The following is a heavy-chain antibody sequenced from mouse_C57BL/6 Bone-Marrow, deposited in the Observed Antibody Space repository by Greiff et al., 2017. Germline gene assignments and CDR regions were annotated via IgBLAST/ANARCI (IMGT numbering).Heavy chain of an antibody. CDR1: GYAFTNYL. Sequence: VKLMESGAELVRPGTSVKVSCKASGYAFTNYLIEWVKQRPGQGLEWIGVINPGSGGTNYNEKFKGKATLTADKSSSTAYMQLSSLTSEDSAVYFCALYYGSTPDYWGQGTTLTVSS. D-gene: IGHD1-1*01. V-gene: IGHV1-54*01. CDR2: INPGSGGT. CDR3: ALYYGSTPDY. J-gene: IGHJ2*01.